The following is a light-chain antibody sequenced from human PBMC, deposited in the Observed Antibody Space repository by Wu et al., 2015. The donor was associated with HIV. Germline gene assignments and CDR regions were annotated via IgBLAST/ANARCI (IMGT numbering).Light chain of an antibody. V-gene: IGKV3-11*01. CDR1: QSVNTF. Sequence: EIVLTQSPVTLSLPPGETATLSCRASQSVNTFLSWYQQRPGQTPRLLIYDASNRATGIPARFSGSGSGTDFTLTISSLEPEDFAVYYCQQHSGWPHAFGGGTKVEIK. CDR3: QQHSGWPHA. J-gene: IGKJ4*01. CDR2: DAS.